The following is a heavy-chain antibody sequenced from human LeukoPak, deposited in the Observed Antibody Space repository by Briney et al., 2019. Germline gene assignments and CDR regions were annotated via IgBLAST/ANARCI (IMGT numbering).Heavy chain of an antibody. CDR3: ARDPIVVVPSASFYYYIDV. CDR1: GFTFSSYS. Sequence: GGSLRLSCVASGFTFSSYSMNWVRQAPGKGLEWVSSITSSSTYIYYADSVKGRFTISRDNAKNSLYLQMNSLRAEDTAVYYCARDPIVVVPSASFYYYIDVWGKGTTVTLSS. CDR2: ITSSSTYI. D-gene: IGHD2-2*01. J-gene: IGHJ6*03. V-gene: IGHV3-21*01.